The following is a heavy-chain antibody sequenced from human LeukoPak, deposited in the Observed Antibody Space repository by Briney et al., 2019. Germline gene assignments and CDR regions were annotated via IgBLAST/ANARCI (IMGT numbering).Heavy chain of an antibody. V-gene: IGHV4-59*03. CDR3: AGVFSGRRPFEL. CDR1: GGSINDYY. CDR2: IYYRGTT. Sequence: SETLSLTCTVSGGSINDYYWNWLRQPPGKGLEWIGFIYYRGTTNNNPPLKSRLTTSIDTSKKQFSLNLSSVTAADTAVYYCAGVFSGRRPFELWGQGTLVTVSS. D-gene: IGHD3-10*01. J-gene: IGHJ4*02.